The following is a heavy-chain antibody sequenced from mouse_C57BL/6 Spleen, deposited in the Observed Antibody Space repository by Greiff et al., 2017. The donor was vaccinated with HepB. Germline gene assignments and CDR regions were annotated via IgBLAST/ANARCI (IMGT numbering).Heavy chain of an antibody. CDR2: ISSGGSYT. D-gene: IGHD2-3*01. J-gene: IGHJ2*01. CDR3: ARHDDGYYVPFDY. Sequence: EVHLVESGGDLVKPGGSLKLSCAASGFTFSSYGMSWVRQTPDKRLEWVATISSGGSYTYYPDSVKGRFTISRDNAKNTLYLQMSSLKSEDTAMYYCARHDDGYYVPFDYWGQGTTLTVSS. V-gene: IGHV5-6*01. CDR1: GFTFSSYG.